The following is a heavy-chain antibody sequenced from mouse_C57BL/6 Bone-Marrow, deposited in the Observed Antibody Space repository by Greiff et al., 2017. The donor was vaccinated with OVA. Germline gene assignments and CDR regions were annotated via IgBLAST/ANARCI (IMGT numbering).Heavy chain of an antibody. J-gene: IGHJ2*01. D-gene: IGHD1-1*02. CDR2: IDPSDSYT. CDR3: AIYGAVDY. Sequence: QVQLQQPGAELVMPGASVKLSCKASGYTFTSYWMHWVKQRPGQGLEWIGEIDPSDSYTNYNQKFKGKATLTVDKSSSTAYMQLSSLTSEDSAVYYCAIYGAVDYWGQGTTLTVSS. CDR1: GYTFTSYW. V-gene: IGHV1-69*01.